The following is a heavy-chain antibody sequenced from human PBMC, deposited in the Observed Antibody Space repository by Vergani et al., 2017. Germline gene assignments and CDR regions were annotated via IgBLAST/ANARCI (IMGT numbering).Heavy chain of an antibody. D-gene: IGHD6-19*01. V-gene: IGHV3-73*01. Sequence: EVQLVESGGGLVQPGGSLKLSCAASGFTFSGSAMHWVRQASGKGLEWVGRIRSKANSYATAYAASVKGRFTISRDDSKNTAYLQMNSLRAEDTAVYYCARARYSSGWYDYWGQGTLVTVSS. CDR2: IRSKANSYAT. J-gene: IGHJ4*02. CDR1: GFTFSGSA. CDR3: ARARYSSGWYDY.